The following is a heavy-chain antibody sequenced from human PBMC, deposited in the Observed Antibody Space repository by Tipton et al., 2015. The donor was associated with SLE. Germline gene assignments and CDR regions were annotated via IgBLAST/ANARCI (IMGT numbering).Heavy chain of an antibody. J-gene: IGHJ6*03. V-gene: IGHV3-21*01. D-gene: IGHD1-14*01. CDR1: GFTFSNYA. Sequence: GSLRLSCAASGFTFSNYAMTWVRQAPGKGLEWVSSITSAGSYISYADSVNGRFTISRDNAKNSLYLEMNSLRADDTAVYYCTRDFRRDMDVWGKGTTVTVSS. CDR3: TRDFRRDMDV. CDR2: ITSAGSYI.